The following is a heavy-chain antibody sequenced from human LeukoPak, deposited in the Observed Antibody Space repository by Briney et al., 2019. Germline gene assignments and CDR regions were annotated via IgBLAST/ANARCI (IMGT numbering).Heavy chain of an antibody. CDR1: GGSISSGGYY. CDR3: ARAGWVSVGYQPPDV. Sequence: PSETLSLTCTVSGGSISSGGYYWSWIRQHPGKGLEWIGYIYYSGSTYYNPSLKSRVTISVDTSKNQFSLKLSSVTAADTAVYYCARAGWVSVGYQPPDVWGQGTTVTVSS. CDR2: IYYSGST. D-gene: IGHD6-19*01. J-gene: IGHJ6*02. V-gene: IGHV4-31*03.